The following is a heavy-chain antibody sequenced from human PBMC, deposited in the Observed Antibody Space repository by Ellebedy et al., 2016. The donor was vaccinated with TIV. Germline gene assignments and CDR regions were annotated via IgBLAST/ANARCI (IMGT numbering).Heavy chain of an antibody. Sequence: PGGSLRLSCAASGFTFSSYSMSWVRQAKGKGLEWVSYISSSGGTIYYPDSVKGRFTISRDNAKNSLYLQMNSLRDEDTAVYYCAREPQSSSWRRKLDYWGQGPLVTVSS. CDR2: ISSSGGTI. V-gene: IGHV3-48*02. D-gene: IGHD6-13*01. CDR1: GFTFSSYS. CDR3: AREPQSSSWRRKLDY. J-gene: IGHJ4*02.